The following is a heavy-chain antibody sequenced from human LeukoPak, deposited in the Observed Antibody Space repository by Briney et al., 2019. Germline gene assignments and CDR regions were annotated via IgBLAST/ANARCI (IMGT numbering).Heavy chain of an antibody. V-gene: IGHV1-69*04. CDR1: GGTFSSYA. J-gene: IGHJ4*02. CDR3: ARRGWLRPSDGLTYYFDY. D-gene: IGHD5-12*01. CDR2: IIPILGIA. Sequence: ASVKVSCKASGGTFSSYAISWVRQAPGQGLEWMGRIIPILGIANYAQKFQGRVTITADKSTSTAYMELSSLKSEDTAVYYCARRGWLRPSDGLTYYFDYWGQGTLVTVSS.